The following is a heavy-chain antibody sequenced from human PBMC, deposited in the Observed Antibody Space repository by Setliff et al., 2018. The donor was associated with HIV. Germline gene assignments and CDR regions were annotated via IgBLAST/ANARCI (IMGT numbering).Heavy chain of an antibody. CDR2: INHAGRT. D-gene: IGHD3-10*02. Sequence: SETLSLTCAVYGGSFSDDYWSWIRQPPGRGMEWIGEINHAGRTNYNPSLKSRVIMAVDASKSQISLNLTSVTAADTAVYYCARCSGRFGAVTWFDPWGHGRLVTVSS. V-gene: IGHV4-34*01. CDR3: ARCSGRFGAVTWFDP. J-gene: IGHJ5*02. CDR1: GGSFSDDY.